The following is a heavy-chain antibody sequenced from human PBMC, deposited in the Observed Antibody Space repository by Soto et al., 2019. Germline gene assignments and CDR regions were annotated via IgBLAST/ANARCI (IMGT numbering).Heavy chain of an antibody. D-gene: IGHD6-19*01. CDR1: GFTFISYW. Sequence: GGSLRLSCGASGFTFISYWMSWVRQAPGKGLEWVANIKQDGSEKYYVDSVKGRFTLSRDNAKNSLHLQMNSLRAEDTAIYFCARVAYSYGWIYDYWGQGTLVTVSS. CDR2: IKQDGSEK. CDR3: ARVAYSYGWIYDY. J-gene: IGHJ4*01. V-gene: IGHV3-7*01.